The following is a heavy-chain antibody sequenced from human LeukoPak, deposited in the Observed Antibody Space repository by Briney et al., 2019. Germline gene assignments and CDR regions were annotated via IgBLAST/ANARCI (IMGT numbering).Heavy chain of an antibody. J-gene: IGHJ4*02. V-gene: IGHV3-23*01. CDR1: GFTFSSYA. D-gene: IGHD6-13*01. CDR3: AKAVQYSSSYDY. Sequence: QPGGSLRLSCAASGFTFSSYAMNWVRQAPGKGLEWVSAISGSGGSTYYADSVKGRFTISRDNSKNTLYLQMNSLRAEDTAVYYCAKAVQYSSSYDYWGQGILVTVSS. CDR2: ISGSGGST.